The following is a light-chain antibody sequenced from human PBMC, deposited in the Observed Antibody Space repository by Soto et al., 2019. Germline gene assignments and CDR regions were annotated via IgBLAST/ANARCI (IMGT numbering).Light chain of an antibody. CDR1: SSNIGAGYD. J-gene: IGLJ1*01. CDR2: GNN. CDR3: ASWDDSLRGYV. V-gene: IGLV1-40*01. Sequence: QSALTQPPSVSGAPGRRVTISCTGSSSNIGAGYDVNWYQQLPGSAPKLLIYGNNNRPSGVPDRFSGSKSGPSGSLSISGLRSEDEADYYCASWDDSLRGYVFGTGTKVTVL.